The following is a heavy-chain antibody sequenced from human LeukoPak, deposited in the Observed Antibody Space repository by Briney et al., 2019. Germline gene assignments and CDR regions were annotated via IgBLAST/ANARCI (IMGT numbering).Heavy chain of an antibody. CDR3: ATTPTNSRGWFDP. J-gene: IGHJ5*02. D-gene: IGHD2-8*01. CDR2: MNVKSGNT. Sequence: ASVKVSCKASGYTLTSYDINWVRQATGQGLEWMGWMNVKSGNTCYAQKFQGRVTMTRNTSISTAYIELSSLKSEDTAVYYCATTPTNSRGWFDPWGQGSLVTVSS. CDR1: GYTLTSYD. V-gene: IGHV1-8*01.